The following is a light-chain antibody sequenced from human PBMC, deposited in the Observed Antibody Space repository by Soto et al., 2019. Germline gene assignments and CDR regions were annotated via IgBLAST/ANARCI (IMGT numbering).Light chain of an antibody. J-gene: IGKJ2*01. CDR2: AAS. CDR3: QQSYSTPDT. Sequence: DIQMTQSPSSLSASVGDRVTITCRASQSISSYLHWYQHKPGKAPRLLIYAASSLQSGVPSRFSGSGSGTEFTLTISSLRPVDFATYFCQQSYSTPDTFGQGTKLEIK. V-gene: IGKV1-39*01. CDR1: QSISSY.